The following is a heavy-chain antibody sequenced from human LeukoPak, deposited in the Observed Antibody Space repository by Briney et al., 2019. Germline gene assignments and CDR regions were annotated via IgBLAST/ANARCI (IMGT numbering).Heavy chain of an antibody. D-gene: IGHD3-3*01. V-gene: IGHV1-18*01. CDR2: ISPYNGNT. J-gene: IGHJ4*02. CDR1: GYTFTSYG. Sequence: ASVKVSCKASGYTFTSYGISWVRQAPGQGLEWMGWISPYNGNTNYAQKLQGRVTMTTDTSTSTAYMELRSLRSDDTAVYYCARVPYYDFWSGYYALGPYYFDYWGQGTLVTVSS. CDR3: ARVPYYDFWSGYYALGPYYFDY.